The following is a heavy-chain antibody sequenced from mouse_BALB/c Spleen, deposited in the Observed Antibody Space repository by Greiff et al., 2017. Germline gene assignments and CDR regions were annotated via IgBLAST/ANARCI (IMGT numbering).Heavy chain of an antibody. Sequence: LVESGAELVRPGTSVKVSCKASGYAFTNYLIEWVKQRPGQGLEWIGVINPGSGGTNYNEKFKGKATLTADKSSSTAYMQLSSLTSDDSAVYFCARYDGYYGFDYGGQGTTLTVSS. D-gene: IGHD2-3*01. CDR2: INPGSGGT. J-gene: IGHJ2*01. CDR3: ARYDGYYGFDY. V-gene: IGHV1-54*03. CDR1: GYAFTNYL.